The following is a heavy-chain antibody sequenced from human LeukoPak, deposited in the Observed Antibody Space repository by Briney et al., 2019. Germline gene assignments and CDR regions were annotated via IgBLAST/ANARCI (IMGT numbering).Heavy chain of an antibody. V-gene: IGHV3-23*01. CDR1: GFTFSSYA. D-gene: IGHD2-2*01. J-gene: IGHJ4*02. Sequence: QSGGSLRLSCAASGFTFSSYAMSWVRQAPGKGLEWVSAISGSGGSTYYADSVKGRFTISRDNSKNTLYLQMNGLRAEDTAVYYCAKEECSSTSCYLAYWGQGTLVTVSS. CDR2: ISGSGGST. CDR3: AKEECSSTSCYLAY.